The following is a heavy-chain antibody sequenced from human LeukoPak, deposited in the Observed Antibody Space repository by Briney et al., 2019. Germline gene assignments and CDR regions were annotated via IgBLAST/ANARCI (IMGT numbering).Heavy chain of an antibody. Sequence: SVKVSCKASGGTFSSYAISWVRQAPGQGLEWMGGIIPIFGSAKYAQKCQRRVTITGDESTSPAYMEVRSLRSEDTAVYYCARAPVPAAILYYYYYLDVWGKGTTLPVSS. D-gene: IGHD2-2*02. V-gene: IGHV1-69*13. CDR1: GGTFSSYA. CDR3: ARAPVPAAILYYYYYLDV. J-gene: IGHJ6*03. CDR2: IIPIFGSA.